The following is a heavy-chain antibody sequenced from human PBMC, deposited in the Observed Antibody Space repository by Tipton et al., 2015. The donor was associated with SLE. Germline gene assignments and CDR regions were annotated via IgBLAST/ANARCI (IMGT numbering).Heavy chain of an antibody. Sequence: TLSLTCTVSGGSISSGDYYWSWIRQPPGKGLEWIGYIYYSGSTYYNPSLKSRVTISVDTSKNQLSLKLSSVTAADTAVYYCARDLQYGSGNNYFDYWGQGTLVTVSS. CDR1: GGSISSGDYY. V-gene: IGHV4-30-4*01. D-gene: IGHD3-10*01. J-gene: IGHJ4*02. CDR2: IYYSGST. CDR3: ARDLQYGSGNNYFDY.